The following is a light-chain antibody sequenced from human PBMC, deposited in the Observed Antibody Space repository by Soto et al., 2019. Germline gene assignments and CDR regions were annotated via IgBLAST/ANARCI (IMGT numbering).Light chain of an antibody. J-gene: IGLJ2*01. Sequence: QSVLTQTASVSGSPGQSITISCTGTSSDVGNYKLVSWYQHHPGKAPKVMIYEVSKRPSGVSNRFSGSKSGNTASLTISGLQAEDEADYYCSSYAGSRTLLFGGGTKLTVL. CDR3: SSYAGSRTLL. V-gene: IGLV2-23*02. CDR1: SSDVGNYKL. CDR2: EVS.